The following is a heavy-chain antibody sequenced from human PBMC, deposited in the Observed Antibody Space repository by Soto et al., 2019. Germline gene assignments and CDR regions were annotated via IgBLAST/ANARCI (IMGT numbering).Heavy chain of an antibody. CDR1: GFTFSSYA. D-gene: IGHD3-22*01. CDR3: AKEGYDSSGYRYYFDY. V-gene: IGHV3-23*01. CDR2: ISGSGGST. J-gene: IGHJ4*02. Sequence: EVQLLESGGGLVQPGGSLRLSCAASGFTFSSYAMSWVRQAPGKGLEWVSAISGSGGSTYYADSVKGRFTISRDNSKSTLYLQMNSLRAEDTAVYYCAKEGYDSSGYRYYFDYWGQGTLVTVSS.